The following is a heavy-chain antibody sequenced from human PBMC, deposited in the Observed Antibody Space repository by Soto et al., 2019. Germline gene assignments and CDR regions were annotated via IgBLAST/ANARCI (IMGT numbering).Heavy chain of an antibody. Sequence: QVQLVESGGGVVQPGRSLRLSCAASGFTFSSYGMHWVRQAPGKGLEWVAVIWYDGSNKYYADSVKGRFTISRDNSKNTLYLQMNSLRAEDTAVYYYARDGVRYQLLDYYYGMDVWGQGTTVTVSS. V-gene: IGHV3-33*01. J-gene: IGHJ6*02. CDR1: GFTFSSYG. CDR2: IWYDGSNK. D-gene: IGHD2-2*01. CDR3: ARDGVRYQLLDYYYGMDV.